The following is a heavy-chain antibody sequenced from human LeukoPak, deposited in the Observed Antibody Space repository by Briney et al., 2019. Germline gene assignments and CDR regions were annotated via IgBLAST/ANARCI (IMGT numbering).Heavy chain of an antibody. CDR3: AKSLGRWLPYGMDV. CDR1: GFTFSSYA. CDR2: ISGSGGST. V-gene: IGHV3-23*01. Sequence: GGSLRLSCAASGFTFSSYAMSWVRQAPGKVLEWVSAISGSGGSTYYADSVKGRFTISRDNSKNTLYLQMNSLRAEDTAVYYCAKSLGRWLPYGMDVWGQGTTVTVSS. D-gene: IGHD5-24*01. J-gene: IGHJ6*02.